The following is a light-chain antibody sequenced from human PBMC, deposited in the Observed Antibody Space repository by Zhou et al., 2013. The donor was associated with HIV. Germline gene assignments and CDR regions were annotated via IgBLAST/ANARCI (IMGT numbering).Light chain of an antibody. Sequence: EIVLTQSPATLSLSPGERATLSCRASQSLGSNLAWYQQKPGQAPRLLIYGASSRAAGIPARFSGSGFGTDFTLTISSLEPEDFAVYYCQHRGPWPWTFGLGTKVEMK. CDR1: QSLGSN. CDR3: QHRGPWPWT. J-gene: IGKJ1*01. CDR2: GAS. V-gene: IGKV3-11*01.